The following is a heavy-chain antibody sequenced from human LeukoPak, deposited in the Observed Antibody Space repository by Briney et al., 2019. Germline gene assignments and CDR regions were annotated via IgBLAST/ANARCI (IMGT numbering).Heavy chain of an antibody. D-gene: IGHD3-22*01. CDR2: IYYSGST. CDR1: GGSISSYY. J-gene: IGHJ6*03. CDR3: AREVGWYYYDSSGYSGGYYYMDV. V-gene: IGHV4-59*01. Sequence: PSVTLSLTCTVSGGSISSYYWSWIRQPPGKGLEGIGYIYYSGSTNYNPSLKSRVTISVDTSKNQFSLKLSSVTAADTAVYYCAREVGWYYYDSSGYSGGYYYMDVWGKGTTVTISS.